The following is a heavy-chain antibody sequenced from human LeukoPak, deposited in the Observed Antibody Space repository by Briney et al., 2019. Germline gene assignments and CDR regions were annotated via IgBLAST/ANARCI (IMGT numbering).Heavy chain of an antibody. CDR2: IRSKAYGGTT. Sequence: PGGSLRLSCTASGFNLGDYAMSWVRQAPGKGLEWVGFIRSKAYGGTTDYAASVKGRFTISRDDSKSLAYLQMNSLKTEDTAVYYCTRDSAAMILHGMDVWGQGTTVTVSS. V-gene: IGHV3-49*04. J-gene: IGHJ6*02. D-gene: IGHD3-16*01. CDR3: TRDSAAMILHGMDV. CDR1: GFNLGDYA.